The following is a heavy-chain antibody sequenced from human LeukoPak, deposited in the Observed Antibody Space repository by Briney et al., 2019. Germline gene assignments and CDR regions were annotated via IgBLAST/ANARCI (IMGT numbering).Heavy chain of an antibody. CDR1: GGSITNYY. V-gene: IGHV4-59*01. Sequence: SETLSLTCTVSGGSITNYYWSWIRQPPGKGLEWIGYISYSGSTNYSPSLKSRVTISVDTSKKQFSLNLNSVTAADTAIYYCARGARGYPDDNFDYWGQGTPVTVSS. D-gene: IGHD5-12*01. J-gene: IGHJ4*02. CDR3: ARGARGYPDDNFDY. CDR2: ISYSGST.